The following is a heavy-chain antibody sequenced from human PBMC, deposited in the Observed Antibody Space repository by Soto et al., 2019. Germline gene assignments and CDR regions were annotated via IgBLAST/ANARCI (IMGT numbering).Heavy chain of an antibody. D-gene: IGHD2-2*02. CDR3: ARDQVVVPAAIGYGMDV. Sequence: SETLSLTCTVSGGSVSSGSYYWSWIRQPPGKGLEWIGYIYYSGSTNYNPSLKSRVTISVDTSKNQFSLKLSSVTAADTAVYYCARDQVVVPAAIGYGMDVWGQGTTVTVSS. V-gene: IGHV4-61*01. CDR1: GGSVSSGSYY. CDR2: IYYSGST. J-gene: IGHJ6*02.